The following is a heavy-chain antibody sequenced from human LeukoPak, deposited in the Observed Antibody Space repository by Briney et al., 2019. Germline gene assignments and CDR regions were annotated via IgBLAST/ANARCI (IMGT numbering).Heavy chain of an antibody. CDR3: ARDPYGDYVFDY. CDR1: GFTFSSYA. V-gene: IGHV3-23*01. D-gene: IGHD4-17*01. Sequence: PGGSLRLSCAVSGFTFSSYAMSWVRQAPGKRLEWVSGISVSGVSTYYADSVKGRFTISRDNSKNTLYLQMYSLRAEDTALYYCARDPYGDYVFDYWGQGTLVTVSS. J-gene: IGHJ4*02. CDR2: ISVSGVST.